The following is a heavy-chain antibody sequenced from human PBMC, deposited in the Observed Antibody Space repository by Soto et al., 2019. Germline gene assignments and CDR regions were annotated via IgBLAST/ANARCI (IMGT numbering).Heavy chain of an antibody. CDR1: GYTFANYA. D-gene: IGHD3-3*01. J-gene: IGHJ5*02. CDR2: INAGNGNT. V-gene: IGHV1-3*01. CDR3: ARGRFLEWLLKTRTYNGFDP. Sequence: ASVKVSCKASGYTFANYARHWVRQAPGQRLEWMGWINAGNGNTKYSQKFQGRVTITRDTSASTAYMELSSLRSEDTAIYYCARGRFLEWLLKTRTYNGFDPWGQGTQVTVSS.